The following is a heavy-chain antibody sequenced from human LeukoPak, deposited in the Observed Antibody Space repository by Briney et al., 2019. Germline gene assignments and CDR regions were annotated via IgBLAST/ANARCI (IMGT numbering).Heavy chain of an antibody. D-gene: IGHD3-10*01. CDR2: INPNSGGT. V-gene: IGHV1-2*02. CDR1: GFTFSSYG. Sequence: GGSLRLSCAASGFTFSSYGMHWVRQAPGQGLEWMGWINPNSGGTNYAQKFQGRVTMTRDTSISTAYMELSRLRSDDTAVYYCARALPDYLVVRGVIGFGYWGQGTLVTVSS. CDR3: ARALPDYLVVRGVIGFGY. J-gene: IGHJ4*02.